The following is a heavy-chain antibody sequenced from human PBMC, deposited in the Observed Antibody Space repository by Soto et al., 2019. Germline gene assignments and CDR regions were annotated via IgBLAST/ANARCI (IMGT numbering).Heavy chain of an antibody. J-gene: IGHJ4*02. CDR2: IIPILGIA. CDR1: VCTFSSYT. CDR3: AEINRRWPDY. Sequence: SVKVSCKASVCTFSSYTIIWVRQAPGQGVDRMGRIIPILGIAHFAQKFQGRVTITAGKSTSTAYMDPSSLRSEGTADHYFAEINRRWPDYWGQGTQVTVSS. V-gene: IGHV1-69*02.